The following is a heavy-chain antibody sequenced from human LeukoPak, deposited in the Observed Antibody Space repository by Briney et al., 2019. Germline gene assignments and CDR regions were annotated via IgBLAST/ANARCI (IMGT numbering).Heavy chain of an antibody. J-gene: IGHJ4*02. CDR2: VLDNVRT. D-gene: IGHD5-18*01. CDR3: ATIKRGNIFGFFDF. V-gene: IGHV4-59*11. CDR1: GGSISSHY. Sequence: PSETLSPTCTVSGGSISSHYWSWVRQPPGKGLEWIGYVLDNVRTKDNPSLNSRFTLSADTSKNQFSLRLTSVTAADTAVYYCATIKRGNIFGFFDFWGQGILVTVSS.